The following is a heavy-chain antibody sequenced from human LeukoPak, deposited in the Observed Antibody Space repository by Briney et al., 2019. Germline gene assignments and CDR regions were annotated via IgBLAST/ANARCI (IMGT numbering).Heavy chain of an antibody. CDR3: ARDSPYYYDGRDYYYYMDV. CDR2: IYTSGST. D-gene: IGHD3-22*01. J-gene: IGHJ6*03. CDR1: GGSISGGSDY. Sequence: SETLSLTCTVSGGSISGGSDYWSWIRQPAGKGLEWIGRIYTSGSTNYNPSLKSRDTISVDTSKNQFSLRLSSVAAADTAVYYCARDSPYYYDGRDYYYYMDVWGKGTTVTVSS. V-gene: IGHV4-61*02.